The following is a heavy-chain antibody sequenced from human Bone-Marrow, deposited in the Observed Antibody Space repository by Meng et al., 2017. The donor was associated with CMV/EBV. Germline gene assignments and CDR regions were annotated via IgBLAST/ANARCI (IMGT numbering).Heavy chain of an antibody. CDR1: GRSISSSSYY. V-gene: IGHV4-39*07. D-gene: IGHD6-19*01. J-gene: IGHJ4*02. CDR3: AKDGWGYGVVNNYFDY. Sequence: SETLSLTCTVSGRSISSSSYYWGWIRQPPGKGLEWIGSIYYSGSTYYNPSLKSRVTISVDTSKNQFSLKLSSVTAADTAVYYCAKDGWGYGVVNNYFDYWGPGKLVTIAS. CDR2: IYYSGST.